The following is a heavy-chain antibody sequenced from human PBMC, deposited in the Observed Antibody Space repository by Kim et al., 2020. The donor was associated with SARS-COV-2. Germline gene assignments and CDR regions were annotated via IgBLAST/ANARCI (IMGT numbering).Heavy chain of an antibody. CDR3: AGNSYGSGSYYSSIDY. CDR2: IRDNGGTT. Sequence: GGSLRLSCAASGFTFSSHAMTWVRQAPGMGLEWVSTIRDNGGTTYYEDSVKGRFTISSANSKTTLYLQMKFMSAEATATYYCAGNSYGSGSYYSSIDYWG. CDR1: GFTFSSHA. V-gene: IGHV3-23*01. J-gene: IGHJ4*01. D-gene: IGHD3-10*01.